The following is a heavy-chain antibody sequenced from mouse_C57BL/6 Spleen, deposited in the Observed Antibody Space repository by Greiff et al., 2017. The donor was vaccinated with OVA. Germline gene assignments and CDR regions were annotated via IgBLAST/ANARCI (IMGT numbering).Heavy chain of an antibody. V-gene: IGHV1-66*01. J-gene: IGHJ2*01. D-gene: IGHD6-1*01. CDR1: GYSFTSYY. CDR2: IYPGSGNT. Sequence: VKLQESGPELVKPGASVKISCKASGYSFTSYYIHWVKQRPGQGLEWIGWIYPGSGNTKYNEKFKGKATLTADTSSSTAYMQLSSLTSEDSAVYYCARTLVGYWGQGTTLTVSS. CDR3: ARTLVGY.